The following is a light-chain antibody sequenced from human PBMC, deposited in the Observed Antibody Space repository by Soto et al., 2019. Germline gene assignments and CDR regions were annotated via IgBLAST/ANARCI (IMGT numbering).Light chain of an antibody. CDR2: LHSDGSH. V-gene: IGLV4-69*01. CDR1: SGHSSYA. J-gene: IGLJ1*01. CDR3: QTWGTGFYV. Sequence: QLVLTQSPSASASLGASVKLTCTLSSGHSSYAIAWHQQQPEKGPRYLMKLHSDGSHSKGDGIPDRFSGSRSGAERYRTISSLQSEDEADYSCQTWGTGFYVFGTGTKLTVL.